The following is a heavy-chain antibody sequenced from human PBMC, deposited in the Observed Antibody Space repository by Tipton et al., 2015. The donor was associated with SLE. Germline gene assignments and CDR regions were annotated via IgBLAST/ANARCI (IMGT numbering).Heavy chain of an antibody. CDR3: AAHLRLYSGYDSFDY. CDR1: GFTFSSYA. CDR2: IYSGGSST. V-gene: IGHV3-23*03. D-gene: IGHD5-12*01. J-gene: IGHJ4*02. Sequence: QLVQSGGGVVQPGRSLRLSCAASGFTFSSYAMSWVRQAPGKGLEWVSVIYSGGSSTYYADSVKGRFTISRDNSKNTLYLQMKSLRAEDTAVYHCAAHLRLYSGYDSFDYWGQGTLVTVSS.